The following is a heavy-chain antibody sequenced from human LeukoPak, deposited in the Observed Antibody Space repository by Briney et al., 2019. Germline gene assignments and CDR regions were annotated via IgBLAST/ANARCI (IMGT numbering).Heavy chain of an antibody. J-gene: IGHJ3*02. D-gene: IGHD1-7*01. CDR1: GGSISSGSYY. CDR3: AIGQKGTTNAFDI. Sequence: SQTLSLTCTVSGGSISSGSYYWSWIRQPAGKGLEWIGRIYTSGSTNYNPSLKSRVTISVDTSKNQFSLKLSSVTAADTAVYYCAIGQKGTTNAFDIWGQGTMVTVSS. V-gene: IGHV4-61*02. CDR2: IYTSGST.